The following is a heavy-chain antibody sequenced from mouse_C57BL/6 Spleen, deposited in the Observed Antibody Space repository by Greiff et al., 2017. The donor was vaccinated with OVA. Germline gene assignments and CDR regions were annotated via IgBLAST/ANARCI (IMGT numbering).Heavy chain of an antibody. CDR1: GYTFTSYW. J-gene: IGHJ4*01. Sequence: QVQLQQPGAELVKPGASVKMSCKASGYTFTSYWITWVKQRPGQGLEWIGDIYPGSGSTNYNEKFKSKATLTVDTSSSTAYMQLSSLTSEDSAVYYCAREGQLRLLAVDYWGQGTSVTVSS. V-gene: IGHV1-55*01. D-gene: IGHD3-2*02. CDR2: IYPGSGST. CDR3: AREGQLRLLAVDY.